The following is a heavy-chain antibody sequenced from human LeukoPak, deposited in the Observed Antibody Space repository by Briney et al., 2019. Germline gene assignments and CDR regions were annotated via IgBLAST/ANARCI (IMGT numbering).Heavy chain of an antibody. CDR3: AWDSGAFEI. CDR1: GYTFNNYY. CDR2: ISAYNGQT. Sequence: SVTVSYKASGYTFNNYYIRWMRQAPGQGRQWMGRISAYNGQTNYAQKVQGRVTMTTDTFTSTVYMELRSLRSDDTAVYYCAWDSGAFEIWGQGTMVTVSS. V-gene: IGHV1-18*01. J-gene: IGHJ3*02.